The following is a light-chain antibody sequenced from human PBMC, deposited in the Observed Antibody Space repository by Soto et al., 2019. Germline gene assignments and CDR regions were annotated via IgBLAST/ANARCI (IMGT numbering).Light chain of an antibody. V-gene: IGKV1-6*01. CDR2: AAS. CDR3: LQDYNYPLT. J-gene: IGKJ4*01. CDR1: QGIRND. Sequence: AIQMTQSPSSLSASVGDRVTITCRASQGIRNDLGWYQQKPGKAPKLLIYAASSLQXGVPXXXXGXXSGTDFTLTXXSXQPEDFATYYCLQDYNYPLTFGGGTKVEIK.